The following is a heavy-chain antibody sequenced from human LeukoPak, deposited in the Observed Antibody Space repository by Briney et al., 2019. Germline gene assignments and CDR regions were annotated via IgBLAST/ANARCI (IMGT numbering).Heavy chain of an antibody. J-gene: IGHJ4*02. D-gene: IGHD5-24*01. CDR2: ISHDGGYQ. CDR3: AWELTKRYDS. Sequence: QPGRSLRLSCAASGFTFSSHAMHWVRQAPGEGLKWVAVISHDGGYQDYADSVKGRFTISRDNPRNTLYLQMNSLRSEDTAVYYCAWELTKRYDSWGQGTLVTVSS. CDR1: GFTFSSHA. V-gene: IGHV3-30-3*01.